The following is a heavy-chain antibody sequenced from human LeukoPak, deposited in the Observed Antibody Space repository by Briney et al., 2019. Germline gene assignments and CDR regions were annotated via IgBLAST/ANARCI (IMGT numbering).Heavy chain of an antibody. CDR1: GDSVSINSAA. J-gene: IGHJ4*02. CDR2: TYYRSKWYN. D-gene: IGHD6-19*01. V-gene: IGHV6-1*01. CDR3: ARGVGIAVAGLDY. Sequence: SPTLSLTFAISGDSVSINSAAWNWIRQSPSRGLEWLGSTYYRSKWYNDYAVSVKSRITINPDTSNNQFSLQLKYVTHDETAVYYCARGVGIAVAGLDYWGQGTLVTVSS.